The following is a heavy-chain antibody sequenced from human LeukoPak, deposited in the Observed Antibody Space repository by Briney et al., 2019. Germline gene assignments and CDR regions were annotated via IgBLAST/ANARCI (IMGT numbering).Heavy chain of an antibody. J-gene: IGHJ4*02. CDR2: ISYDGSNK. CDR3: ASEIIFGSFDY. D-gene: IGHD3-3*01. CDR1: GFIFSSYA. Sequence: PGGSLRLSCVASGFIFSSYAMHWVRQAPGKGLKWVAVISYDGSNKYYADSVKGRFTISRDNSKNTLYLQMNSLRAEDTAVYYCASEIIFGSFDYWGQGTLVTVSS. V-gene: IGHV3-30*04.